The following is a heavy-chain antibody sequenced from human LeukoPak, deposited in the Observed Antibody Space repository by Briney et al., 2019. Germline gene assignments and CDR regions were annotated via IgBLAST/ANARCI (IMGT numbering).Heavy chain of an antibody. D-gene: IGHD2-15*01. V-gene: IGHV3-7*04. CDR1: GFTFSTYW. Sequence: SGGSLRLSCAASGFTFSTYWMNWVRQAPGKGLEWVANIKPDGSEKYYVDSVKGRFTISRDNARNSLYVQLNSLRAKDTAVYYCARGLTRAADWGQGTLVTVSS. J-gene: IGHJ4*02. CDR3: ARGLTRAAD. CDR2: IKPDGSEK.